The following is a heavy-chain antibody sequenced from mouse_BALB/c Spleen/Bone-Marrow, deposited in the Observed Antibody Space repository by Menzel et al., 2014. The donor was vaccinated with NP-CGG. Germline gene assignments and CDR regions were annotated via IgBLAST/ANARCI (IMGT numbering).Heavy chain of an antibody. CDR1: GFTFTDYY. V-gene: IGHV7-3*02. CDR2: IRNKANGYTT. D-gene: IGHD1-1*01. CDR3: ARDENYDIYWYFDV. Sequence: EVHLVESGGGLVQPGGSLRLSCATSGFTFTDYYMSWVRQTPGKALEWLGFIRNKANGYTTDYSVSVKGRFTISRGNSQSILYLQMNTLRAEDSATYYCARDENYDIYWYFDVWGAGTTVTVSS. J-gene: IGHJ1*01.